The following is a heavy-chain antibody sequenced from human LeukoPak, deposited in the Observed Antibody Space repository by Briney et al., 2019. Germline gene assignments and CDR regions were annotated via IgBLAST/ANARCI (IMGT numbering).Heavy chain of an antibody. V-gene: IGHV5-51*01. CDR3: ARAGFYYDSSGPKVFDY. J-gene: IGHJ4*02. CDR2: IYPGDSDT. D-gene: IGHD3-22*01. Sequence: GASLQISCKGSGYIFTSYWIGWVRQLPGKGLEWMGIIYPGDSDTRYSPSFQGQVTISADKSISTAYLQWSSLKASDTAMYYCARAGFYYDSSGPKVFDYWGQGTLVTVSS. CDR1: GYIFTSYW.